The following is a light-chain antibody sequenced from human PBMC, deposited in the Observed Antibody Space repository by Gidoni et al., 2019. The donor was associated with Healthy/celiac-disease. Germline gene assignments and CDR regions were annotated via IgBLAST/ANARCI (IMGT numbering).Light chain of an antibody. Sequence: QSALNQPRSVSGSPGQSVTISCTGTSSDVGGYNYVSWYQQHPGKAPKLMIDDVSKRPSGVPDRFSGSKSGNTASLTISGLQAEDEADYYCCSYAGSYTLGVFGTGTKVTVL. CDR3: CSYAGSYTLGV. CDR1: SSDVGGYNY. J-gene: IGLJ1*01. CDR2: DVS. V-gene: IGLV2-11*01.